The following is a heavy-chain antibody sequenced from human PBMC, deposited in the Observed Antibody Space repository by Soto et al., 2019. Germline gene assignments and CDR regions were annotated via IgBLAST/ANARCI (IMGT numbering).Heavy chain of an antibody. Sequence: QLQLQESGPGLVKPSETLSLTCTVSGGSISSSSYYWGWIRQPPGKGLEWIGSIYYSGSTYYNPSLKSRVTISVDTFKNQFSLKLSSVTAADTAVYFCASVKYDFWSGYQSYYYYGMDVWGQGTTVTVSS. CDR3: ASVKYDFWSGYQSYYYYGMDV. V-gene: IGHV4-39*01. J-gene: IGHJ6*02. D-gene: IGHD3-3*01. CDR1: GGSISSSSYY. CDR2: IYYSGST.